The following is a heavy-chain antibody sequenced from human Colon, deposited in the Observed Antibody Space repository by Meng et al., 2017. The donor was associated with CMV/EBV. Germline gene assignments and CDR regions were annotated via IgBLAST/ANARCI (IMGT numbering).Heavy chain of an antibody. CDR1: GYPFTGYY. D-gene: IGHD5-18*01. CDR3: TREPADTGCFDY. Sequence: SCKSYGYPFTGYYFHWVRQAPGQGLEWMGLISLGDGITSYAQKFKGRVSVTRDTSTSTVYMGLSGLTSDDTAVYYCTREPADTGCFDYWGQGTLVTVSS. CDR2: ISLGDGIT. J-gene: IGHJ4*02. V-gene: IGHV1-46*01.